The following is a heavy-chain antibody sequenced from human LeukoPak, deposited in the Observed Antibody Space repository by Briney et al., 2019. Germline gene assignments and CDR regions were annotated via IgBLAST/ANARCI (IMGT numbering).Heavy chain of an antibody. J-gene: IGHJ3*02. CDR3: ATQRAFAFDI. CDR1: GGSISSYY. CDR2: IYYSGST. Sequence: SETLSLTCTVSGGSISSYYWSWIRQPPGKGLEWIGYIYYSGSTNYNPSLKSRVTMSVDTSKNQFSLKLSSVTAADTAVYYCATQRAFAFDIWGQGTMVTVSS. D-gene: IGHD3-3*02. V-gene: IGHV4-59*12.